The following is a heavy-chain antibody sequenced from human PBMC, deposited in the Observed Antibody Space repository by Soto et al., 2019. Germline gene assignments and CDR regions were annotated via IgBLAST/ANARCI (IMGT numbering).Heavy chain of an antibody. D-gene: IGHD6-19*01. CDR3: AHRRVRDSSGENFDS. J-gene: IGHJ4*02. CDR2: LYWDDDK. V-gene: IGHV2-5*02. Sequence: QITLKESGPTLVKPTQTLTLTCTFSGFSLNTNAVGVGWIRQPPGKALEWLALLYWDDDKRYSPSLKSRLTLTTHTSKNQVVLTMTNMDPVDTATYYCAHRRVRDSSGENFDSWGQGTLVTVSS. CDR1: GFSLNTNAVG.